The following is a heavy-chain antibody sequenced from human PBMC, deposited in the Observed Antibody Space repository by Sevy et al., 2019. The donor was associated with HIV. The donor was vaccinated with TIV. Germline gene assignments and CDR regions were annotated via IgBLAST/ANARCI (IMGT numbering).Heavy chain of an antibody. Sequence: GGSLRLSCAASGFTCSSYEMNWVRQAPGKGLEWVSYISSSGSTIYYAGSVKGRFTISRDNAKNSLYLQMNSLRAEDTAVYYCAREVVVAATLDYWGQVTLVTVSS. D-gene: IGHD2-15*01. CDR2: ISSSGSTI. V-gene: IGHV3-48*03. J-gene: IGHJ4*02. CDR1: GFTCSSYE. CDR3: AREVVVAATLDY.